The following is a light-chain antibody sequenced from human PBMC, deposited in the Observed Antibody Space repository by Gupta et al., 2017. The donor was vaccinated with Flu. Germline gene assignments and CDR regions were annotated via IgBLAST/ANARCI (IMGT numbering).Light chain of an antibody. CDR3: QQTDSSPLP. CDR1: QSISSY. Sequence: DIQMTQSPSSLSASVGDRVTITCRASQSISSYLNWYQQKPGKAPKLLIYAASILQSGVPSRFSGSGSGTDFTLTISSLQPEDFATYYCQQTDSSPLPFGGGTKVEIK. V-gene: IGKV1-39*01. CDR2: AAS. J-gene: IGKJ4*01.